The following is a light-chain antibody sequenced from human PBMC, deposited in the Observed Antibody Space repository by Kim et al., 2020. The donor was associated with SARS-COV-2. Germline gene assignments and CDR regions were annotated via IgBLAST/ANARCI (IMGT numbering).Light chain of an antibody. CDR1: QPISNY. V-gene: IGKV1-39*01. CDR2: VAS. CDR3: QQTYSTPPVT. Sequence: DIQLTQSPSSLSASVGDRVTITCRASQPISNYLNWYQQKPGKAPNLLIFVASNLHTGVPSRFSGSGSGTDFTLTINNLQLEDFATYYWQQTYSTPPVTYGQGKRQEIK. J-gene: IGKJ5*01.